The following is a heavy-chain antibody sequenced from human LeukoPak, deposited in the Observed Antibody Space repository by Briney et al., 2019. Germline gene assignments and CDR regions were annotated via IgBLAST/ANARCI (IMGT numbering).Heavy chain of an antibody. J-gene: IGHJ4*02. CDR1: GYTFSIYS. V-gene: IGHV1-18*01. D-gene: IGHD6-19*01. CDR2: ISAYNGNT. Sequence: ASVKVSCKASGYTFSIYSLAWVRQAPGQGLEWMGWISAYNGNTNYAQKLQGRVTMTTDTSTSTAYMELRSLRSDDTAVYYCARDRAGTSYYWGQGTLVTVSS. CDR3: ARDRAGTSYY.